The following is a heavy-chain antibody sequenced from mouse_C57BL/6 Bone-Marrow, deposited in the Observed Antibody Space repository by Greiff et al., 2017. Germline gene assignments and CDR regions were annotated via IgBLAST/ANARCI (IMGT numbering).Heavy chain of an antibody. D-gene: IGHD2-4*01. CDR3: ARREITTDGYWYCGV. Sequence: QVQLQQSGAELVKPGASVKMSCKASGYTFTTYPIEWMKQNHGKSLEWIGNFHPYNDDTKYNEKFKGKATLTVDKSSSPVYLELSRLTSDDSAVYYCARREITTDGYWYCGVWGTGTTVTVSA. CDR2: FHPYNDDT. CDR1: GYTFTTYP. J-gene: IGHJ1*03. V-gene: IGHV1-47*01.